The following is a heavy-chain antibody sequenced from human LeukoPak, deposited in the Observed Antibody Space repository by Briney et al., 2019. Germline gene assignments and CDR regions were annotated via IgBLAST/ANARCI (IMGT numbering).Heavy chain of an antibody. V-gene: IGHV3-30*02. J-gene: IGHJ4*02. Sequence: PGRSLRLSCAASGFTFSSYGMHWVRQAPGKGLEWVAFIRYEGSNKYYADSVKGRFTISRDNSKNTLYLQMNSLRAEDTAVYYCAKDPRIYDSSGYYPSYWGQGTLVTVSS. CDR3: AKDPRIYDSSGYYPSY. CDR1: GFTFSSYG. D-gene: IGHD3-22*01. CDR2: IRYEGSNK.